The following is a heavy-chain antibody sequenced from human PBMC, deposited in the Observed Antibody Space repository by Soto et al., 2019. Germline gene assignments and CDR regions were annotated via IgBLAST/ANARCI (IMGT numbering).Heavy chain of an antibody. CDR2: ITYRGAT. CDR3: ARDSGESLRFFDY. V-gene: IGHV4-31*03. CDR1: GASINSGDSY. J-gene: IGHJ4*02. Sequence: SETLSLTCTVSGASINSGDSYWNWIRQQPGEGLQWIGYITYRGATYSIPSLKSRVTMSVDTSKNQFSLKLSSVSAADTGMYYCARDSGESLRFFDYWGQGAPVTVS. D-gene: IGHD3-10*01.